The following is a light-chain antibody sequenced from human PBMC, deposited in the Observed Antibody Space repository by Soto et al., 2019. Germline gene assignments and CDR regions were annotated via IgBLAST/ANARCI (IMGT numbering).Light chain of an antibody. Sequence: DIQMTQSPSSLSASVGDRVTIICRASQDISNHLAWYQQKPGKVPKLLIYAAFALQSGVPSRFRGKGSVTNFTPTNSSLQPGGCGTYFRQKYNSAPLTVGPGTKVDIK. CDR1: QDISNH. J-gene: IGKJ3*01. CDR2: AAF. CDR3: QKYNSAPLT. V-gene: IGKV1-27*01.